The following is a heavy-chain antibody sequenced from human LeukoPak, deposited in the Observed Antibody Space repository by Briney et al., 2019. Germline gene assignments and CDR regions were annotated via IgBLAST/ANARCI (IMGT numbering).Heavy chain of an antibody. D-gene: IGHD6-19*01. CDR1: GGSISSSSYY. Sequence: PSETLSLTCAVSGGSISSSSYYWGWIRQPPGKGLEWIGSLYYSGSPYYNPSLKSRVTISVDTSKNQFSLKLSSVTAADTAVYYCAGRIAVAGTRRFDPWGQGTLVTVSS. V-gene: IGHV4-39*07. CDR2: LYYSGSP. J-gene: IGHJ5*02. CDR3: AGRIAVAGTRRFDP.